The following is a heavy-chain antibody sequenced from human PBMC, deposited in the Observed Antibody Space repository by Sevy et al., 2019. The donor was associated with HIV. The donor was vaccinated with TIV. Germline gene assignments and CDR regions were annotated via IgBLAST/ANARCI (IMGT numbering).Heavy chain of an antibody. CDR1: GGSISSSNW. CDR3: ARDGARGSYGDYDGDAFHV. Sequence: SETLSLTCAVSGGSISSSNWWSWVRQPPGKGLEWIGEIYYGRTTNYNPSLKSRVTISIDKSKNHFSLNLTSVTAADTALYYCARDGARGSYGDYDGDAFHVWGQGTLVTVSS. D-gene: IGHD4-17*01. V-gene: IGHV4-4*02. J-gene: IGHJ3*01. CDR2: IYYGRTT.